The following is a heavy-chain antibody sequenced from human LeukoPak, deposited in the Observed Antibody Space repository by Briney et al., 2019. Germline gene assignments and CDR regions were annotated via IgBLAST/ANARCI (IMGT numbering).Heavy chain of an antibody. CDR2: ISSSSSYI. CDR1: GFTFSSYS. CDR3: ARTVDYYDSSGYERIDY. J-gene: IGHJ4*02. Sequence: PGGSLRLSCAASGFTFSSYSMNWVRQAPGKGLEWVSSISSSSSYIYYADSVKGRFTITRDNAKNSLYLQMNSLRAEDTAVYYCARTVDYYDSSGYERIDYWGQGTLVTVSS. D-gene: IGHD3-22*01. V-gene: IGHV3-21*04.